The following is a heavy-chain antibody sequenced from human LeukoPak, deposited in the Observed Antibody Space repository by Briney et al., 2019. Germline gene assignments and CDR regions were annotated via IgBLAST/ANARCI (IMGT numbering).Heavy chain of an antibody. CDR1: GFTFSDAC. V-gene: IGHV3-15*01. Sequence: PGGSLRLSCAASGFTFSDACMTWVRQTPGKGLEWVGRIKTKAQGGTTDYAAPVKGRFTISRDDSKNTLYLQMNSLNTEDTGVYYCTTDWICMGHCSDGVCHIGPIFWGPGTQVTVSS. J-gene: IGHJ4*02. D-gene: IGHD2-8*01. CDR2: IKTKAQGGTT. CDR3: TTDWICMGHCSDGVCHIGPIF.